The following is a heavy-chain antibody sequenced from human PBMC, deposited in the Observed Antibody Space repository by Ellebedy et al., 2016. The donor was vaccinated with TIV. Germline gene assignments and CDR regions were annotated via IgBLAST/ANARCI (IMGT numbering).Heavy chain of an antibody. J-gene: IGHJ4*02. Sequence: MPSETLSLTCAVSGGSISSGDYSWSWIRQPPGKGLEWIGFIYHSGTTYYNPSLKSRFTISLDRSKNQFSLKLTSVTAADTAVYYCASERVARHYYFDYWGQGTLVTVSS. CDR1: GGSISSGDYS. D-gene: IGHD3-3*01. CDR3: ASERVARHYYFDY. CDR2: IYHSGTT. V-gene: IGHV4-30-2*01.